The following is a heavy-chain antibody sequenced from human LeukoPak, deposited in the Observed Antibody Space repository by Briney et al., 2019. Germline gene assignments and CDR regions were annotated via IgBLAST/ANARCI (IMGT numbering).Heavy chain of an antibody. J-gene: IGHJ4*02. D-gene: IGHD2-15*01. V-gene: IGHV3-48*04. CDR2: ISGSSSTK. CDR3: GRQAAPDY. Sequence: PGGSLRLSCSDSEITFSSYSMNWVRQSPGQGLEWLSYISGSSSTKYYADSVKGRFTISRDNAKNSLYLQMNSLRAEDTAVYYCGRQAAPDYWGQGTLVTVSS. CDR1: EITFSSYS.